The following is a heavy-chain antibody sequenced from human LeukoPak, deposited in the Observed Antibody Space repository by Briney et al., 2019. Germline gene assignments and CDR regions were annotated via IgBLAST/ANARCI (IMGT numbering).Heavy chain of an antibody. D-gene: IGHD1-26*01. V-gene: IGHV4-39*02. CDR1: GGSISSGNYY. CDR2: IDYAGNT. Sequence: SETLSLTCSVSGGSISSGNYYWGWIRQPPRKGLEWIASIDYAGNTYYNPSLKSRVTISVDTSKNHFSLKLKSVTAADTTVYYCARRSKTYTGTYQMPFDYWGQGTLVAVSS. J-gene: IGHJ4*02. CDR3: ARRSKTYTGTYQMPFDY.